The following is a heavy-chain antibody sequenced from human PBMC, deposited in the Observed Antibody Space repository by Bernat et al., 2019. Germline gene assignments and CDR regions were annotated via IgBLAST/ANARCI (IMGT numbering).Heavy chain of an antibody. CDR2: IYSGGST. CDR3: ARDPITYCSSTSCYGYYGMDV. V-gene: IGHV3-66*01. D-gene: IGHD2-2*01. J-gene: IGHJ6*02. CDR1: GFTVSSNY. Sequence: EVQLVESGGGLVQPGGSLRLSCAASGFTVSSNYMCWVRQAPGKGLEWVSVIYSGGSTYYADSVKGRFTISRDNSKNTLYLQMNSLRAEDTAVYYCARDPITYCSSTSCYGYYGMDVWGQGTTVTVSS.